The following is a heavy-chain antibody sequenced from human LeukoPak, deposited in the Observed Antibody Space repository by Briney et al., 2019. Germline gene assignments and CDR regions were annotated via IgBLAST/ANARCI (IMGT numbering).Heavy chain of an antibody. CDR2: IKPDGSAQ. D-gene: IGHD3-22*01. CDR1: GFTFSNSW. V-gene: IGHV3-7*01. Sequence: GGSLRLSCAASGFTFSNSWMSWVGKAPGKGLEWVATIKPDGSAQYYVDSVKGRFTISRDNAKNSLFLQINSLRAEDTAVYYCANGGTYSSGPWGQGTLVTVSS. CDR3: ANGGTYSSGP. J-gene: IGHJ5*02.